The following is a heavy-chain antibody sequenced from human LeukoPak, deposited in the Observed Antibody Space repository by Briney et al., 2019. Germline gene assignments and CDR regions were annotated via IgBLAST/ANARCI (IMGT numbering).Heavy chain of an antibody. Sequence: PGGSLRLSCAASGFTFSSYAMSWVRQAPGEGLEWVSAISGSGGSTYYADSVKGRFTISRDNSKNTLYLQMNSLRAEDTAVYYCAKGVLLRSSYFDYWGQGTLVTVSS. CDR2: ISGSGGST. D-gene: IGHD1-26*01. V-gene: IGHV3-23*01. J-gene: IGHJ4*02. CDR3: AKGVLLRSSYFDY. CDR1: GFTFSSYA.